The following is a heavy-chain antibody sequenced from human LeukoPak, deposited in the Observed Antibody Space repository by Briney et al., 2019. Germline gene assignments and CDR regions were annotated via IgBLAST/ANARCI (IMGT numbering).Heavy chain of an antibody. CDR1: GFTFDDYA. V-gene: IGHV3-9*01. D-gene: IGHD3-10*01. Sequence: GRSLRLSCAASGFTFDDYAMHWVRQAPGKGLEWVSGISWNSGSIGYADSVKGRFTISRDNAKNSLYLQMNSLRAEDTALYYCAASGFGFGELPSYFYYYMDVWGKGTTVTISS. CDR2: ISWNSGSI. CDR3: AASGFGFGELPSYFYYYMDV. J-gene: IGHJ6*03.